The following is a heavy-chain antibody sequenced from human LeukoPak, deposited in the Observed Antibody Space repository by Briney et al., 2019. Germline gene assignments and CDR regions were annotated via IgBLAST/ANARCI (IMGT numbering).Heavy chain of an antibody. J-gene: IGHJ4*02. CDR2: INQDGSEK. Sequence: GGSLRLSCAASGFTFSSYWMSWVRQAPGKGLEWVANINQDGSEKYYVDSVKGRFTISRDNARNSLYLQMNSLGVDDTAVYFCSGDPGDYWGQGTLVSVST. D-gene: IGHD7-27*01. V-gene: IGHV3-7*04. CDR1: GFTFSSYW. CDR3: SGDPGDY.